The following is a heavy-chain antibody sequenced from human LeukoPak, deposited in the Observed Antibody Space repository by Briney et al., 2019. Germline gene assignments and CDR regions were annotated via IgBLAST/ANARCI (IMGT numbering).Heavy chain of an antibody. Sequence: GASLKLSCKAAGYTFTSYDINWAPQAAGQGLEGMGWMNPNSGNTGYAQKFQGRVTMTRNTSISTAYMELSSLRCEDTAVYYCARVPPTVATDWGQGTLVTVSS. CDR1: GYTFTSYD. D-gene: IGHD5-12*01. J-gene: IGHJ4*02. CDR3: ARVPPTVATD. V-gene: IGHV1-8*01. CDR2: MNPNSGNT.